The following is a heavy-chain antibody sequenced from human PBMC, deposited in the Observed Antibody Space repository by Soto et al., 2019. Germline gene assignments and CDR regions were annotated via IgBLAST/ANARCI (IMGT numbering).Heavy chain of an antibody. Sequence: AASGFTFANAWMSWVRQAPGKGLEWVGRVRSKADGGTTDYAAPVKGRFTISRDDSENTLYLQMNSLKIDDTAVYYCRRDWDYPVLWGQGTLVTVSS. CDR3: RRDWDYPVL. D-gene: IGHD1-7*01. J-gene: IGHJ4*02. CDR2: VRSKADGGTT. V-gene: IGHV3-15*01. CDR1: GFTFANAW.